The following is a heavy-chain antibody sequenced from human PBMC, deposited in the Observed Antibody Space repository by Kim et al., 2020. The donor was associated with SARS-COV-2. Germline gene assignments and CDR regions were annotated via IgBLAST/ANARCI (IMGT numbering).Heavy chain of an antibody. CDR2: IYYTGSI. CDR3: SRQGYHIVTGYCYFHS. V-gene: IGHV4-39*01. Sequence: SETLSLTCTVSGGSISSTSSYWGWIRQPPGKGLEWIGSIYYTGSIFYSSSLKSRLSISVDTSQNLFSLILMSVTAADTAVYYCSRQGYHIVTGYCYFHS. CDR1: GGSISSTSSY. D-gene: IGHD3-9*01. J-gene: IGHJ4*03.